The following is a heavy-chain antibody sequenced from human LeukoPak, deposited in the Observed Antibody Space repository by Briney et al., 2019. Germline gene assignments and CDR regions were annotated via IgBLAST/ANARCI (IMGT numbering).Heavy chain of an antibody. J-gene: IGHJ3*02. CDR2: IGTAGDT. Sequence: GGSVRLSCAASGFTFSSYDMHWVRQATGKGLEWVPAIGTAGDTYYPGSVKGRFTISRENAKNSLYLQMDSLRAGDTAVYYCARAAERSGAFDIWGQGTMVTVSS. D-gene: IGHD2-15*01. CDR1: GFTFSSYD. CDR3: ARAAERSGAFDI. V-gene: IGHV3-13*01.